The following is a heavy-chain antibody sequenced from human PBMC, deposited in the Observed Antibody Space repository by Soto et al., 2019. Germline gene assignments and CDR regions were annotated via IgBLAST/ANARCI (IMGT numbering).Heavy chain of an antibody. Sequence: QVQLVESGGGVVQPGRSLRLSCAASGFTFSSYGMHWVRQAPGKGLEWVAVISYDGSNKYYADSVKGRFTISRDNSKNPLYLQMNSLRAEDTAVYYCASQGGAGYGDTNYYYGMDVWGQGTTVTVSS. CDR2: ISYDGSNK. V-gene: IGHV3-30*03. CDR3: ASQGGAGYGDTNYYYGMDV. CDR1: GFTFSSYG. D-gene: IGHD4-17*01. J-gene: IGHJ6*02.